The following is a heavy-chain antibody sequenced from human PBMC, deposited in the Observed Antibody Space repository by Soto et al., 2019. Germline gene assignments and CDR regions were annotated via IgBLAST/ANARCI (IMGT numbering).Heavy chain of an antibody. CDR2: IYFTGNT. CDR1: GGSITSSSHF. Sequence: SETLSLTCTASGGSITSSSHFWGWGRQPPGKGLEWIGTIYFTGNTYYTPSLKSRLTMSIDTSKNEFSLRLNSVTAADTAVYYCAGQTFTRAAASYGRSNWFDPWGPGTLVTVSS. D-gene: IGHD3-16*01. CDR3: AGQTFTRAAASYGRSNWFDP. V-gene: IGHV4-39*01. J-gene: IGHJ5*02.